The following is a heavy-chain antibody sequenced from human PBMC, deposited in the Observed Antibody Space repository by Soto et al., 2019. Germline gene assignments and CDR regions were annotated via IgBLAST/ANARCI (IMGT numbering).Heavy chain of an antibody. CDR2: IYYSGST. CDR3: ARRQRTGIAARLSWFDP. V-gene: IGHV4-39*01. J-gene: IGHJ5*02. CDR1: GGSISSSSYY. Sequence: QLQLQESGPGLVKPSETLSLTCTVSGGSISSSSYYWGWIRQPPGKGLEWIGSIYYSGSTYHNPSLKSRVTISVDTSKNQFSLKLSSVTAADTAVYYCARRQRTGIAARLSWFDPWGQGTLVTVSS. D-gene: IGHD6-6*01.